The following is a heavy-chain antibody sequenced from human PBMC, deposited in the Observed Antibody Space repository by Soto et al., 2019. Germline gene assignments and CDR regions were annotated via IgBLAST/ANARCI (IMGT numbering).Heavy chain of an antibody. V-gene: IGHV3-23*01. Sequence: PGGSLRLSCAASGFTFSSYAMSWVRQAPGKGLEWVSAISGSGGSTYYADSVKGRFTISRDNSKNTLYLQMNSLRAEDTAVYYCAKVGLGLVTYYYGSGSPPNYGMDVWGQGTTVTVSS. CDR2: ISGSGGST. CDR1: GFTFSSYA. D-gene: IGHD3-10*01. CDR3: AKVGLGLVTYYYGSGSPPNYGMDV. J-gene: IGHJ6*02.